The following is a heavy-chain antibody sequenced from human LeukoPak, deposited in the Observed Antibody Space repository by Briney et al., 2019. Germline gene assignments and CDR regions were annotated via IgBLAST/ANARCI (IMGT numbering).Heavy chain of an antibody. J-gene: IGHJ5*02. CDR3: ARDGIAADAPQLWFWFDP. Sequence: SETLSLTCTVSGGSISSYYWSWIRQPPGKGLEWIGYIYYSGSTNYNPSLKSRVTISVDTSKNQFSLKLSSVTAADTAVYYCARDGIAADAPQLWFWFDPWGQGTLVTVSS. D-gene: IGHD6-13*01. CDR2: IYYSGST. CDR1: GGSISSYY. V-gene: IGHV4-59*01.